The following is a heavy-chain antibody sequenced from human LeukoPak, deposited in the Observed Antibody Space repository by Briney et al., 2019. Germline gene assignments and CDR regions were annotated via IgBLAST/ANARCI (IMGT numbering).Heavy chain of an antibody. Sequence: ASVKVSCKGSGYTFTGYYMHWVRQAPGQGLEWMGWINPKSGGTNYAQKFQGRVTMTRDTSISTAYMELSRLRSDDTAVYYCARGPYYYDSSGQNEYFQHWGQGTLVTVSS. D-gene: IGHD3-22*01. J-gene: IGHJ1*01. CDR1: GYTFTGYY. CDR3: ARGPYYYDSSGQNEYFQH. V-gene: IGHV1-2*02. CDR2: INPKSGGT.